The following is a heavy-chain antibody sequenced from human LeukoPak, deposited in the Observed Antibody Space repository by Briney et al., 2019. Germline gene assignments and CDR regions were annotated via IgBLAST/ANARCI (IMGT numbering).Heavy chain of an antibody. Sequence: PGGSLRLSCAASGFTLRSYDMHWVRQVTGKALEWVSAIGISGDTYYPGSVKGRFTISRENAKNSLYLQMNSLTAGDTAVYYCARGGIQVSGIDEIDYWGQGTLVTVSS. CDR2: IGISGDT. V-gene: IGHV3-13*01. D-gene: IGHD6-19*01. CDR3: ARGGIQVSGIDEIDY. CDR1: GFTLRSYD. J-gene: IGHJ4*02.